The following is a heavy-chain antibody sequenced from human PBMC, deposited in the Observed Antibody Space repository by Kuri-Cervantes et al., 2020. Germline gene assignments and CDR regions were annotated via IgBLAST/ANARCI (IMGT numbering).Heavy chain of an antibody. V-gene: IGHV3-53*01. CDR2: IYSGGST. Sequence: GESLKISCAASGFTFSNAWMSWVRQAPGKGLEWVSVIYSGGSTYYADSVKGRFTISRDNSKNTLYLQMNSLRAEDTAVYYCAKEKRGYCSSTSCYFDYYYYYGMDVWGQGTTVTVSS. J-gene: IGHJ6*02. D-gene: IGHD2-2*01. CDR3: AKEKRGYCSSTSCYFDYYYYYGMDV. CDR1: GFTFSNAW.